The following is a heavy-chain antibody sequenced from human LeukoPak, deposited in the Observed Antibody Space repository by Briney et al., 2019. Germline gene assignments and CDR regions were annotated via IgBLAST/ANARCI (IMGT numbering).Heavy chain of an antibody. D-gene: IGHD3-3*01. Sequence: GGSLRLSCAASGFTFSSYAMSWVRQAPGKGLEWVSAISGSGGSTYYADSVKGRFTISRDNSKNTLYLQMNSLRAEDTAVYYCANIPLGMEWLLYPPDYWGQGTLVTVSS. CDR1: GFTFSSYA. J-gene: IGHJ4*02. V-gene: IGHV3-23*01. CDR3: ANIPLGMEWLLYPPDY. CDR2: ISGSGGST.